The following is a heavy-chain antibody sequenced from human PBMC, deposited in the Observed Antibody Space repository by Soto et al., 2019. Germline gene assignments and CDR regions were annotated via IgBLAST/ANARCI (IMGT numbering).Heavy chain of an antibody. V-gene: IGHV4-34*01. Sequence: SETLPLTCAVYGGPFSGYYWSWIRQPPGEGLDWIGEFGEINHGGSTNYNPSLNSRVSVSVDTSKNQLSLKLSSVTAADTAVYYCAIGRGLAHPREEIDGYNSQDSYYGLDVWGQGTKVT. CDR2: INHGGST. D-gene: IGHD5-12*01. J-gene: IGHJ6*02. CDR3: AIGRGLAHPREEIDGYNSQDSYYGLDV. CDR1: GGPFSGYY.